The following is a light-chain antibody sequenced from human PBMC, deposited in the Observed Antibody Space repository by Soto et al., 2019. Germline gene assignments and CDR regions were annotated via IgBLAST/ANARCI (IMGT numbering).Light chain of an antibody. V-gene: IGKV3-15*01. CDR3: QQYNIWSLYT. CDR1: QSIGSD. CDR2: GAA. J-gene: IGKJ2*01. Sequence: EIVMTQSPATLSVSPGVRATLSCRASQSIGSDLAWYQLKPGQAPRLLIYGAATRATGIPAKFSGSGSRTEFSLTISSLQSEDSAVYYCQQYNIWSLYTFGQGTKLEIK.